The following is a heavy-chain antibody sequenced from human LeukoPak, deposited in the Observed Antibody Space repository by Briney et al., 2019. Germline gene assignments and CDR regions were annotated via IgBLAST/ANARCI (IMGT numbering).Heavy chain of an antibody. Sequence: GGSLRLSCVASGFTFSTYAMIWVRQAPGKGLEWVSSISDSGTGTYYADSVKGRFTISRDNSKSTLYLQMNSLRAEDTARYYCARLDNSATRRWGQGTLVTVSS. CDR1: GFTFSTYA. CDR2: ISDSGTGT. D-gene: IGHD2/OR15-2a*01. CDR3: ARLDNSATRR. J-gene: IGHJ1*01. V-gene: IGHV3-23*01.